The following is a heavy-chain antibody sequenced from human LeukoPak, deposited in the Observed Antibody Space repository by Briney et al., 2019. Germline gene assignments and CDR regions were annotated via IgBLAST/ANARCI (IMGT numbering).Heavy chain of an antibody. J-gene: IGHJ6*03. CDR1: GFTFSSYS. Sequence: GGSLRLSCAASGFTFSSYSVNWVRQAPGKGLEWVSSISSSSSYIYYADSVKGRFTISRDNAKNSLYLQMNSLRAEDTAVYYCARDGSTRWHYYYMDVWGKGTTVTVSS. D-gene: IGHD2-2*01. CDR3: ARDGSTRWHYYYMDV. V-gene: IGHV3-21*01. CDR2: ISSSSSYI.